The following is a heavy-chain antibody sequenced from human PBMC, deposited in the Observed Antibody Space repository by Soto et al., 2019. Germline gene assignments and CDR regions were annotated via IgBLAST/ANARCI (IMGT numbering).Heavy chain of an antibody. V-gene: IGHV3-49*04. CDR1: GFTFGDYA. D-gene: IGHD1-1*01. CDR3: TRDTTSP. J-gene: IGHJ5*02. CDR2: IRSKAYGGTT. Sequence: PGGSLRLSCTASGFTFGDYAMSWVRQAPGKGLEWVGFIRSKAYGGTTEYAASVKGRFTISRDDSKSIAYPQMNSLKTEDTAVYYCTRDTTSPWGQGTLVTVSS.